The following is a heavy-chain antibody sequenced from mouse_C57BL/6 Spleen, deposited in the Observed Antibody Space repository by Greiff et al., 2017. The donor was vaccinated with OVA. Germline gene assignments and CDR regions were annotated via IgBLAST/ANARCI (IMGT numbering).Heavy chain of an antibody. CDR3: TRSYKGDCFDY. J-gene: IGHJ2*01. CDR1: GYTFTDYE. CDR2: IDPETGGT. Sequence: QVQLKESGAELVRPGASVTLSCKASGYTFTDYEMHWVKQTPVHGLEWIGAIDPETGGTAYNQKFKGKAILTADKSSSTAYMELRSLTSEDSAVYYCTRSYKGDCFDYWGQGTTLTVSS. D-gene: IGHD1-3*01. V-gene: IGHV1-15*01.